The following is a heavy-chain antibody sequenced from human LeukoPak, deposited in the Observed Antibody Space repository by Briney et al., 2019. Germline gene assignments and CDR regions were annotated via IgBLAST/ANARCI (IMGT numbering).Heavy chain of an antibody. CDR3: ARDRGTSYWYIDY. CDR1: GFTFNSYA. J-gene: IGHJ4*02. V-gene: IGHV3-30*04. Sequence: GGSLRLSCAASGFTFNSYALHWVRQAPGKGLEWVAVIWYDGSNKYYADSVRGRFTISRDSSKNTVFLQMNSLRPEDTAVYYCARDRGTSYWYIDYRGQGTPVTVSS. CDR2: IWYDGSNK. D-gene: IGHD1-26*01.